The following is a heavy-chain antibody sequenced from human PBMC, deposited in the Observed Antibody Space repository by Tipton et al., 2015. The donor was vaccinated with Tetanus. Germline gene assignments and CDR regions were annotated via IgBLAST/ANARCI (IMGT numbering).Heavy chain of an antibody. J-gene: IGHJ4*02. Sequence: TLSLTCTVSGGSISSDGACWSWIRPHPGEGLEWIGYISNSGSTYYNPSLKSRVTISMDRSNTQFSLRLDSLTAADTAVYYCARAAGFLGLTHDFWGRGTLVSVSS. CDR2: ISNSGST. CDR1: GGSISSDGAC. D-gene: IGHD2/OR15-2a*01. V-gene: IGHV4-30-4*08. CDR3: ARAAGFLGLTHDF.